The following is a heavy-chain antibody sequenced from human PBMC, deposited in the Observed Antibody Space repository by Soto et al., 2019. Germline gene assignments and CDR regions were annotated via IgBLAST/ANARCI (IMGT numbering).Heavy chain of an antibody. CDR1: GFTFSSYW. Sequence: EVQLVESGGGLVQPGGSLRLSCAASGFTFSSYWMHWVRQAPGKGLVWVSRIRYDGRITNYADSVKGRSTISRDDAKNTVYLQMSRLRAEDTAVYYCARGLRGGYGMDVWGQGTTVTVSS. D-gene: IGHD3-16*01. J-gene: IGHJ6*02. CDR2: IRYDGRIT. CDR3: ARGLRGGYGMDV. V-gene: IGHV3-74*01.